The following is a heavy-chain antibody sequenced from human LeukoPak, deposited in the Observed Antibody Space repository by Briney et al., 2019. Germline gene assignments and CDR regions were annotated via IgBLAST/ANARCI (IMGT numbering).Heavy chain of an antibody. J-gene: IGHJ5*02. Sequence: ASVKVSCKASRYAFTSYDINWLRQATGRGLEWMGWMNPNSGNTGYAQKFQGRVTMTRNTSITTAYMELASLRFEDTAVYYCARSPVGHNAWFDPWGQGTLVTVSS. V-gene: IGHV1-8*01. CDR3: ARSPVGHNAWFDP. CDR2: MNPNSGNT. CDR1: RYAFTSYD. D-gene: IGHD1-26*01.